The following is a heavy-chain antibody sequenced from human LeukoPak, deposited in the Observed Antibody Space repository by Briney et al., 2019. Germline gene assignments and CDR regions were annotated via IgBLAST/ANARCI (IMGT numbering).Heavy chain of an antibody. J-gene: IGHJ4*02. CDR1: GYTFTSNG. CDR3: ARDRLTAMVRGSFDY. CDR2: VSAYNGDT. D-gene: IGHD5-18*01. Sequence: ASVKVSCKASGYTFTSNGISWVRQAPGQGLEWMGGVSAYNGDTNYAQKFQGRVTMTTDTSTSTAYMELRSLRSDDTAVYYCARDRLTAMVRGSFDYWGQGTLVIASS. V-gene: IGHV1-18*01.